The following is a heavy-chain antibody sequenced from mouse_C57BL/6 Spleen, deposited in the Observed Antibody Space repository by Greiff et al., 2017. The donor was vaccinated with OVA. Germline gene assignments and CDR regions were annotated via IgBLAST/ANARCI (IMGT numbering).Heavy chain of an antibody. D-gene: IGHD2-4*01. J-gene: IGHJ2*01. Sequence: QVQLQQPGAELVRPGSSVKLSCKASGYTFTSYWMHWVKQRPIQGLEWIGNIDPSDSETHYNQKFKDKATLTVDKSSSTAYMQLSSLTSEDSAVYYCARWGVYYDYDVDYWGQGTTLTVSS. V-gene: IGHV1-52*01. CDR1: GYTFTSYW. CDR3: ARWGVYYDYDVDY. CDR2: IDPSDSET.